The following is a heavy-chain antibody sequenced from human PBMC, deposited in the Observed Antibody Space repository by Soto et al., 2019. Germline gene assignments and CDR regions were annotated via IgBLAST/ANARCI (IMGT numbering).Heavy chain of an antibody. CDR1: GYTFTSYD. V-gene: IGHV1-8*01. D-gene: IGHD3-16*02. CDR3: ARRARGGVIVRVSNFYYFDY. Sequence: QVQLVQSGAEVKKPGASVKVSCKASGYTFTSYDINWVRQATGQGLEWMGWMNPNSGNTGYAQKFQGRVTMTRNTSISTAYMELSSLRSEDTAVYYCARRARGGVIVRVSNFYYFDYWGQGTLVTVSS. CDR2: MNPNSGNT. J-gene: IGHJ4*02.